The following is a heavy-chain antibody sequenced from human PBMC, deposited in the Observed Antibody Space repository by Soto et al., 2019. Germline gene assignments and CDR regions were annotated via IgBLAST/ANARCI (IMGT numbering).Heavy chain of an antibody. V-gene: IGHV3-23*01. J-gene: IGHJ6*02. CDR1: GFTFSNFA. CDR2: ISASGAST. CDR3: AKESSASRVSYYYAMDV. Sequence: EGQLLESGGGLVQPGGALRVSCAASGFTFSNFAMNWVRQAPGKGLEWVSGISASGASTTYADSVKGRFTISRDNSKNTLYLQMNILRAEDTGVYYCAKESSASRVSYYYAMDVWGQGTTVTVSS. D-gene: IGHD3-10*01.